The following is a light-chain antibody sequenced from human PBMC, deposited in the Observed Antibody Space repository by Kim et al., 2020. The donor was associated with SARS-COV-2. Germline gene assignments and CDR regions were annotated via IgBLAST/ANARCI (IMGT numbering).Light chain of an antibody. Sequence: VALGQTVRITCQGDSLRSYYATWYQQKPGQAPIVVIYGKNNRPSGIPDRFSGSSSGDTASLTITGNQAGDEADYYCNSRGSNDNVLFGGGTKLTVL. CDR2: GKN. CDR3: NSRGSNDNVL. J-gene: IGLJ2*01. CDR1: SLRSYY. V-gene: IGLV3-19*01.